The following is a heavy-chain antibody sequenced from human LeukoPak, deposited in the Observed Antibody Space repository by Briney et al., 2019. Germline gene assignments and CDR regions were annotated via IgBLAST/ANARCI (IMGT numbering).Heavy chain of an antibody. J-gene: IGHJ4*02. CDR3: ARDKGGSGYDHLDS. V-gene: IGHV6-1*01. Sequence: SQTLSLTCAISGDSVSTNSAAWNWIRQSPSRGLEWLGRTYYRSKWYNDYAVSVKSRIAINPDTSKNQFSLQLNSVTPEDTAVYHCARDKGGSGYDHLDSWGQGTLVTVSS. CDR2: TYYRSKWYN. CDR1: GDSVSTNSAA. D-gene: IGHD5-12*01.